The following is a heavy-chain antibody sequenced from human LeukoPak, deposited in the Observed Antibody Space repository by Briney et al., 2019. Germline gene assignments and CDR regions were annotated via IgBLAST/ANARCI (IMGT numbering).Heavy chain of an antibody. CDR3: ARGAHVRVYDSNPHYGHY. CDR1: GYTLTELS. D-gene: IGHD3-22*01. CDR2: FDPENGET. J-gene: IGHJ4*02. V-gene: IGHV1-24*01. Sequence: GASVQVSCKVSGYTLTELSMHWVRQAPGKGLEWMGGFDPENGETIYAQKFQGRVTMTEDTSTDTAYMELSSLRSEDTALYYCARGAHVRVYDSNPHYGHYWGQGTLVTVSS.